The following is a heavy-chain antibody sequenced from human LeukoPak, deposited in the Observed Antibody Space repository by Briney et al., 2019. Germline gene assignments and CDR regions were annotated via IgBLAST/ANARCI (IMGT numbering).Heavy chain of an antibody. CDR2: IWGADDKT. CDR1: GFTFSNYA. CDR3: ARDHPPVGSGPGY. D-gene: IGHD6-19*01. J-gene: IGHJ4*02. V-gene: IGHV3-23*01. Sequence: EGSLRLSCVASGFTFSNYAMTWVRQAPGKGLELVSGIWGADDKTVYGDAVKGRFTISRDNSKNTLYLQLNSLRAEDAAVYYCARDHPPVGSGPGYWGQGTLVTASS.